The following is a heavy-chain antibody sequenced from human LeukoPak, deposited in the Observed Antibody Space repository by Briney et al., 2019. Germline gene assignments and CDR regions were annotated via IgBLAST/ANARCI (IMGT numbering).Heavy chain of an antibody. V-gene: IGHV4-39*07. CDR2: IYYSGST. Sequence: SETLSLTRTVSGGSISSSSYYWGWIRQSPGKGLEWIGSIYYSGSTYYNPSLKSRVTISVDTSKNQFSLKLSSVTAADTAVYYCARERGYSYEELDYWGQGTLVTVSS. D-gene: IGHD5-18*01. J-gene: IGHJ4*02. CDR3: ARERGYSYEELDY. CDR1: GGSISSSSYY.